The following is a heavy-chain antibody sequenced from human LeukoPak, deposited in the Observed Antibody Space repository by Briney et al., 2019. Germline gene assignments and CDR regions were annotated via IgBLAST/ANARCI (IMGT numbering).Heavy chain of an antibody. J-gene: IGHJ6*03. CDR2: IYTSGST. V-gene: IGHV4-4*07. D-gene: IGHD3-3*01. CDR3: ASTYYDFWSGYYNYYYYMDV. CDR1: GGSISSYY. Sequence: PSETLSLTCTVSGGSISSYYWSWIRQPAGKGLEWIGRIYTSGSTNYNPSLKSRVTMSVDTSKNQFSLKLSSVTAADTAVYYCASTYYDFWSGYYNYYYYMDVWGKGTTVTVSS.